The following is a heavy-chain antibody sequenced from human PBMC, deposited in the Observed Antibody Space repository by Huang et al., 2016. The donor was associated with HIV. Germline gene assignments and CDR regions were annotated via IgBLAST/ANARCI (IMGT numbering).Heavy chain of an antibody. D-gene: IGHD3-22*01. CDR1: GGSITSSSYY. CDR2: IYYRGST. Sequence: QLQLQGSGPGLVKPSETLSLTCTVSGGSITSSSYYWGWIRQPPGQGLEWVGSIYYRGSTDYNPSLKSRVTVSVDTSKNQVSLKLSSVTAADTAVYYCARHFSYYDSSGYTPWDAFDIWGQGTMVTVSS. CDR3: ARHFSYYDSSGYTPWDAFDI. J-gene: IGHJ3*02. V-gene: IGHV4-39*01.